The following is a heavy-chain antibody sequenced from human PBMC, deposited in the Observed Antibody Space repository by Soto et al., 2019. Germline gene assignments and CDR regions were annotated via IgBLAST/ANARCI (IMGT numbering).Heavy chain of an antibody. V-gene: IGHV3-15*01. D-gene: IGHD6-13*01. CDR2: IRSKSDGGTT. J-gene: IGHJ5*02. CDR3: TVTRAGSPNWFDP. CDR1: GFTFSNAW. Sequence: EEHLVESGGGLVKSGGSLRLSCAASGFTFSNAWMNWVRQAPGKGLEWVGRIRSKSDGGTTDYGAPVKGRFTISRDDSKNTLFLQMNSLESEDTAVYYCTVTRAGSPNWFDPWGQGTLVTVSS.